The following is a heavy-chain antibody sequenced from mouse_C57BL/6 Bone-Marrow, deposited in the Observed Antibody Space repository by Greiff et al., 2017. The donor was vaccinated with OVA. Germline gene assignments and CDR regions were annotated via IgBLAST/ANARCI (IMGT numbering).Heavy chain of an antibody. V-gene: IGHV3-1*01. CDR2: IRYSGST. Sequence: EVHLVESGPGMVKPSQSLSLTCTVTGYSITSGYDWHWIRHFPGNKLEWMGYIRYSGSTNYNPSLKSRISITHDTSKNHFFLKFNSVTTEDTATYYCARTHYYGSSYWYFDVWGTGTTVTVSS. J-gene: IGHJ1*03. CDR3: ARTHYYGSSYWYFDV. CDR1: GYSITSGYD. D-gene: IGHD1-1*01.